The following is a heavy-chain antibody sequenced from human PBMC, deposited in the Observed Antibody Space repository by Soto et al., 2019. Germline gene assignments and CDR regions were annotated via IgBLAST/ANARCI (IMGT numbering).Heavy chain of an antibody. CDR1: GGSVSSYT. D-gene: IGHD4-4*01. CDR2: IIPILGRA. V-gene: IGHV1-69*08. Sequence: QVQLVQSGAEVKNPGSSVKVSCKASGGSVSSYTLSWVRKAPGQGLQWMGRIIPILGRANYAENFQGRLTIIAEKSTSTAYMELSSLRSEGTAVYFCAGDSAYSNYAFDFWGQGTLVIVSS. CDR3: AGDSAYSNYAFDF. J-gene: IGHJ4*02.